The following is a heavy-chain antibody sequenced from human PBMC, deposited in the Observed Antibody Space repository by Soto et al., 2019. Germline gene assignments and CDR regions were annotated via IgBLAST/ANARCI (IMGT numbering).Heavy chain of an antibody. Sequence: SETLSLTCTVSGGSISSGGYYWSWICQHPGKGLEWIGYIYYSGSTYYNPSLKSRVTISVDTSKNQFSLKLSSVTAADTAVYYCARDLFLRGDDAFDIWGQGTMVTVSS. CDR2: IYYSGST. CDR3: ARDLFLRGDDAFDI. V-gene: IGHV4-31*03. D-gene: IGHD3-16*01. J-gene: IGHJ3*02. CDR1: GGSISSGGYY.